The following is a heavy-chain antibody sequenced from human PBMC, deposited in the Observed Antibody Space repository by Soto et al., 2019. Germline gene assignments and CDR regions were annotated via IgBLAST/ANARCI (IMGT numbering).Heavy chain of an antibody. CDR1: GDSISSGGYY. J-gene: IGHJ3*02. CDR2: IYYSGST. V-gene: IGHV4-31*03. Sequence: PSETLSLTCTVSGDSISSGGYYWSWIRQHPGKGLEWIGYIYYSGSTYYNPSLKSRVTISVDTSKNQFSLKLSSVTAADTAVYYCARDPMVVIDAFDIWGQGTMVTVSS. CDR3: ARDPMVVIDAFDI. D-gene: IGHD2-15*01.